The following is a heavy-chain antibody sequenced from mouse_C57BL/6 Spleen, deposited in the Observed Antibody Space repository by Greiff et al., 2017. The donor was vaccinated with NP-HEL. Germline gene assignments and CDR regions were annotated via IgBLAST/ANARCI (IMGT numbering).Heavy chain of an antibody. J-gene: IGHJ1*03. CDR3: AREQSRYFDV. CDR2: ISYDGSN. V-gene: IGHV3-6*01. CDR1: GYSITSGYY. Sequence: ESGPGLVKPSQSLSLTCSVTGYSITSGYYWNWIRQFPGNKLEWMGYISYDGSNNYNPSLKNRISITRDTSKNQFFLKLNSVTTEDTATYYCAREQSRYFDVWGTGTTVTVSS.